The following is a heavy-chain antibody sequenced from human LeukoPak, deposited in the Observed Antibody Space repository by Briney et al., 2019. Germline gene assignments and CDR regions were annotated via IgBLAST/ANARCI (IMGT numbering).Heavy chain of an antibody. V-gene: IGHV3-30*18. Sequence: GSLRLSCAASGFTFSSYGMHWVRQAPGKGLEWVAVISYDGSNKYYADSVKGRFTISRDNSKNTLYLQMNSLRAEDTAVYYCAKNNYYDSSGYYSPYYYYGMDAWGQGTTVTVSS. CDR2: ISYDGSNK. CDR1: GFTFSSYG. J-gene: IGHJ6*02. CDR3: AKNNYYDSSGYYSPYYYYGMDA. D-gene: IGHD3-22*01.